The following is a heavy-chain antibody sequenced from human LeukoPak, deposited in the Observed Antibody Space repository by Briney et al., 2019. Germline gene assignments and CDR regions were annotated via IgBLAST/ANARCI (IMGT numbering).Heavy chain of an antibody. CDR1: GGSISSYY. J-gene: IGHJ6*03. CDR2: IYTSRST. CDR3: AGPSGIVVVPAAIRKNYYYMDV. D-gene: IGHD2-2*01. V-gene: IGHV4-4*07. Sequence: SETLSLTCTVSGGSISSYYWSWIRQPAGKGLEWIGRIYTSRSTNYNPSLKSRVTMSVDTSKNQFSLKLSSVTAADTAVYYCAGPSGIVVVPAAIRKNYYYMDVWGKGTTVTVSS.